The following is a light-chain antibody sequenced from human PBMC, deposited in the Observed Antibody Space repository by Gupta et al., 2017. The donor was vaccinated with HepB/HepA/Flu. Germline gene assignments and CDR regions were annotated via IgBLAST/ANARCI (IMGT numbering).Light chain of an antibody. CDR3: ETWDSSRSAVV. Sequence: QSVLTQPPSVSAAPGQKVTISCSGSSSNIGNNYVSWYQQLPGTAPKLLIYENNKRPSGIPDRFSGSKSGTSATLGITGLQTGDEADYYCETWDSSRSAVVFGGGTKLTVL. J-gene: IGLJ2*01. CDR1: SSNIGNNY. V-gene: IGLV1-51*02. CDR2: ENN.